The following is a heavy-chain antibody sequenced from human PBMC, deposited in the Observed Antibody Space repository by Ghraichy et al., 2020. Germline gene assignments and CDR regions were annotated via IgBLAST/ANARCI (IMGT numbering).Heavy chain of an antibody. D-gene: IGHD3-16*01. CDR3: AKVSVRIPGRPYYYYGMDV. CDR2: ISHDGNNN. Sequence: GESLNISCAASGFAFNYYGMHWVRQAPGRGLEWVASISHDGNNNFYGDSVKGRFTISRDNSANTLSLRMNSLRAEDTATYYCAKVSVRIPGRPYYYYGMDVWGRGTTVTVSS. V-gene: IGHV3-30*18. CDR1: GFAFNYYG. J-gene: IGHJ6*02.